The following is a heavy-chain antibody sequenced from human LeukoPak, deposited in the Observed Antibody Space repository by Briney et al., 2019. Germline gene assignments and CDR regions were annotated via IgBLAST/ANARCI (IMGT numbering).Heavy chain of an antibody. CDR2: ISSSGGST. CDR1: GFTFSSYA. CDR3: AKPPLRKYDILTGYYPVDAFDI. J-gene: IGHJ3*02. V-gene: IGHV3-23*01. Sequence: GGSLRLSCAASGFTFSSYAMSWVRQAPGKGLEWVSAISSSGGSTYYADSVKGRFTISRDNSKNTLYLQMNSLRAEDTAVYYCAKPPLRKYDILTGYYPVDAFDIWGQGTMVTVSS. D-gene: IGHD3-9*01.